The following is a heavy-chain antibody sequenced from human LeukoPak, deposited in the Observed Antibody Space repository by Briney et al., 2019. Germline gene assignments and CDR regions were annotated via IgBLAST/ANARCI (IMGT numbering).Heavy chain of an antibody. CDR2: FDPEDGET. Sequence: ASVKVFCKVFGYTLTELSMHWLRHAPGKGLEWMGGFDPEDGETIYAQKFQGRVTMTEDTSTDTAYMELSSLRSEDTAVYYGATGEGGRWLQLSPIFDYWGQGTLVTVSS. CDR3: ATGEGGRWLQLSPIFDY. V-gene: IGHV1-24*01. J-gene: IGHJ4*02. CDR1: GYTLTELS. D-gene: IGHD5-24*01.